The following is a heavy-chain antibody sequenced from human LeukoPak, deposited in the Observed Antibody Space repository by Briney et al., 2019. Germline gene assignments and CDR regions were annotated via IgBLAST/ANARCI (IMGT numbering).Heavy chain of an antibody. CDR1: GFTFSSYA. Sequence: GRSLRLSCAASGFTFSSYAMHWVRQAPGKGLEWVAVISYDGSNKYYADSVKGRFTISRDNSKNTLYLQMNSLRAEDTAVYYCARASTGYSSSWYFPSYYYYGMDVWAKGPRSPSP. CDR2: ISYDGSNK. J-gene: IGHJ6*02. D-gene: IGHD6-13*01. CDR3: ARASTGYSSSWYFPSYYYYGMDV. V-gene: IGHV3-30*04.